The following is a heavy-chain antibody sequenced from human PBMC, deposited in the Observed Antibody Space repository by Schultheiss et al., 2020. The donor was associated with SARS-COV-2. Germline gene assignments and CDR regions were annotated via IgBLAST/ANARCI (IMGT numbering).Heavy chain of an antibody. D-gene: IGHD6-13*01. CDR3: ARGNKIAAAGTWYFVAYYMDV. V-gene: IGHV3-21*01. CDR2: ISSSSSYI. Sequence: GGSLRLSCAASGFTFSSYSMNWVRQAPGKGLEWVSSISSSSSYIYYADSVKGRFTISRDNAKNSLYLQMNSLRAEDTAVYYCARGNKIAAAGTWYFVAYYMDVWGKGTTVTVSS. CDR1: GFTFSSYS. J-gene: IGHJ6*03.